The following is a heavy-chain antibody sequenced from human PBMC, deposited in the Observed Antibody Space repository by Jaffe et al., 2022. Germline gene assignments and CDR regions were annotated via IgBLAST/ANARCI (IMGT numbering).Heavy chain of an antibody. V-gene: IGHV5-51*01. CDR3: VRQGIAAVGGDYYYYYMDV. D-gene: IGHD6-13*01. CDR2: IYPGDSDT. Sequence: EVQLVQSGAEVKKPGESLKISCKGSGYSFTSYWIGWVRQMPGKGLEWMGIIYPGDSDTRYSPSFQGQVTISADKSISTAYLQWSSLKASDTAMYYCVRQGIAAVGGDYYYYYMDVWGKGTTVTVSS. J-gene: IGHJ6*03. CDR1: GYSFTSYW.